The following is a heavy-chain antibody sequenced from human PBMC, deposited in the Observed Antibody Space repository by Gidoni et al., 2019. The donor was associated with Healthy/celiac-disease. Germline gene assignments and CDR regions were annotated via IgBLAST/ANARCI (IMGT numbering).Heavy chain of an antibody. CDR1: GFTFSSYS. J-gene: IGHJ6*02. CDR2: ISSSGSTI. Sequence: EVQLVESGGGLVKPGGSLSLSCAASGFTFSSYSMNWVRQAPGKGLEWVSSISSSGSTIYYADSVKGRFTISRDNAKNSLYLQMNSLRAEDTAVYYCARYVAAGFFYGMDVWGQGTTVTVSS. D-gene: IGHD6-13*01. V-gene: IGHV3-21*01. CDR3: ARYVAAGFFYGMDV.